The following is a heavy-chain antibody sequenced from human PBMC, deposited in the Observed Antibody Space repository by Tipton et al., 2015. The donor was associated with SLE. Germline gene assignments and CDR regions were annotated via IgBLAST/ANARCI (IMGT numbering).Heavy chain of an antibody. Sequence: GSLRLSCAVSGFTFSKYYMSWIRQAPGKGLEWVANINQGGREKYYVDSLKGRFAISRDNAKNSLYLQMNSLRVDDAAVYYCVRRAPYCDYWGQGTLVTVSS. CDR1: GFTFSKYY. CDR2: INQGGREK. J-gene: IGHJ4*02. CDR3: VRRAPYCDY. V-gene: IGHV3-7*03.